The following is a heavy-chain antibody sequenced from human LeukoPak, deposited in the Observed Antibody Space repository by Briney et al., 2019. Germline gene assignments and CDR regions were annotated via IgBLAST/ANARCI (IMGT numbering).Heavy chain of an antibody. CDR2: IRSKTYGGTT. Sequence: GGSLRLSCTASGFTFGDYAMSWVRQAPGKGLECVGFIRSKTYGGTTDFGAPVKGRFTISRDDSKSTLYLQMNSLKTEDTAVYYCTTGGGYHDYTWFDPWGQGALVTVSS. CDR3: TTGGGYHDYTWFDP. J-gene: IGHJ5*02. D-gene: IGHD1-26*01. CDR1: GFTFGDYA. V-gene: IGHV3-49*04.